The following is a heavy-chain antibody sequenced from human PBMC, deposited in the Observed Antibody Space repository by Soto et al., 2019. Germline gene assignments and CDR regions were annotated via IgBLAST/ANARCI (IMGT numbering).Heavy chain of an antibody. CDR2: INHSGST. J-gene: IGHJ4*02. D-gene: IGHD6-6*01. CDR1: GGSFSGYY. Sequence: PSETLSLTCAVYGGSFSGYYCSWIRQPPGKGLEWIGEINHSGSTNYNPSLKSRVTISVDTSKNQFSLKLSSVTAADTAVYYCARGRIYSSSSYDYWGQGTLVTVSS. V-gene: IGHV4-34*01. CDR3: ARGRIYSSSSYDY.